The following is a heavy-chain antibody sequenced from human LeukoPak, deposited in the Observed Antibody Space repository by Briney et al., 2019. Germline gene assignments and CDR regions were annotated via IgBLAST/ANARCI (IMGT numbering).Heavy chain of an antibody. CDR1: GFTFGSYA. Sequence: PGGSLRLSCAASGFTFGSYAMGWVRRAPEKGLEWVSAISSSGASKYYADSVKGRFTISRDNSKNTLYLQMNSLRPEDTAVYYCAKRDDYTMYGLDYWGQGALVTVSS. CDR3: AKRDDYTMYGLDY. CDR2: ISSSGASK. V-gene: IGHV3-23*01. J-gene: IGHJ4*02. D-gene: IGHD3-10*02.